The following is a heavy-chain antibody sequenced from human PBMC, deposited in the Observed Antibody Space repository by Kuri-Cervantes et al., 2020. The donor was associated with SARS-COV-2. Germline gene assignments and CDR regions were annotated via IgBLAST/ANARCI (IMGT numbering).Heavy chain of an antibody. CDR1: GFPFSNFG. V-gene: IGHV3-30*18. D-gene: IGHD3-3*01. CDR2: ISYDTTNK. CDR3: AKYEDYMDV. J-gene: IGHJ6*03. Sequence: LSLTCAASGFPFSNFGMHWVRQAPGKGLEWVAIISYDTTNKYYADSVKGRFTVSRDDSKNTLYLQMNSLRAEDTAVYYCAKYEDYMDVWGKGTTVTVSS.